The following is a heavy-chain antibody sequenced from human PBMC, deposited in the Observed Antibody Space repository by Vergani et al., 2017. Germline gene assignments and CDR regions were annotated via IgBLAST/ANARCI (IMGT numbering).Heavy chain of an antibody. CDR1: GGSLSGYY. CDR2: INHSGTI. J-gene: IGHJ3*01. V-gene: IGHV4-34*01. D-gene: IGHD2-21*01. Sequence: QVQLQQWGPGLLKPPETLSLTCAVYGGSLSGYYWSWIRLAPGKGLEWFGEINHSGTINNNPTPKSPFNVSIDTSRDHFSLKLRYVSAADTAVYFCARRAERWGSLVRGDFDFWGQGTFVTVSP. CDR3: ARRAERWGSLVRGDFDF.